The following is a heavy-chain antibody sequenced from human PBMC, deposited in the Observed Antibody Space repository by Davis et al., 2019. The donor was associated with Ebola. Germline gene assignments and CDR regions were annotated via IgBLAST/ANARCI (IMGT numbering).Heavy chain of an antibody. V-gene: IGHV4-39*01. CDR3: ARLLKSSGYYYLDY. CDR2: IYYSGST. J-gene: IGHJ4*02. D-gene: IGHD3-22*01. CDR1: GGSISSSSYY. Sequence: PSETLSLTCTVSGGSISSSSYYWGWIRQPPGKGLEWIGSIYYSGSTYYNPSLKSRVTISVDTSKNQFSLNLSSVTAADTAVYYCARLLKSSGYYYLDYWGQGTLVTVSS.